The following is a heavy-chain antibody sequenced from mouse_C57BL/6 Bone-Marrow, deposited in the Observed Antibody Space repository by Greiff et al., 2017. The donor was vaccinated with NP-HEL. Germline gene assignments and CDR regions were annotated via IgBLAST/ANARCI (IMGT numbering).Heavy chain of an antibody. J-gene: IGHJ4*01. CDR3: ASTPRYYYCSSYDAMDY. D-gene: IGHD1-1*01. CDR2: IDPSDSYT. CDR1: GYTFTSYW. Sequence: QVQLQQPGAELVMPGASVKLSCKASGYTFTSYWMHWVKQRPGQGLEWIGEIDPSDSYTNYNQKFKGKSTLTVDKSSSTAYMQLSSLTSEDSAVYYCASTPRYYYCSSYDAMDYWGQGTSVTVSS. V-gene: IGHV1-69*01.